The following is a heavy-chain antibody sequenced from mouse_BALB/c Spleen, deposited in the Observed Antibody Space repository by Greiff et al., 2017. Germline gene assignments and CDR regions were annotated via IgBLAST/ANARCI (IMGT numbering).Heavy chain of an antibody. CDR2: IWGDGST. CDR1: GFSLTGYG. V-gene: IGHV2-6-7*01. J-gene: IGHJ4*01. D-gene: IGHD2-1*01. CDR3: ARDRGNYPYAMDY. Sequence: VKLQESGPGLVAPSQSLSITCTVSGFSLTGYGVNWVRQPPGKGLEWLGMIWGDGSTDYNSALKPRLSISKDNSKSQVFLKMNSLQTDDTARYYCARDRGNYPYAMDYWGQGTSVTVSS.